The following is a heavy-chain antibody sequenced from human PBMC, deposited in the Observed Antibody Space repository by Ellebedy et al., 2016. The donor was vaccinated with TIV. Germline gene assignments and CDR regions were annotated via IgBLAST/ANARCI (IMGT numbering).Heavy chain of an antibody. V-gene: IGHV3-11*05. J-gene: IGHJ4*02. CDR2: ISSSSSYT. CDR3: ARGAGRYFDWLSTYYFDY. Sequence: GESLKISXAASGFTFSDYYMSWIRQAPGKGLEWVSYISSSSSYTNYADSVKGRFTISRDNAKNSLYLQMNSLRAEDTAVYYCARGAGRYFDWLSTYYFDYWGQGTLVTVSS. CDR1: GFTFSDYY. D-gene: IGHD3-9*01.